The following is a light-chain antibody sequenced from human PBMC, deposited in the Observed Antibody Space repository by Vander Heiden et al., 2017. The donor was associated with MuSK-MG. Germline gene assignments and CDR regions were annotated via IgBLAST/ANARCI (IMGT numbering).Light chain of an antibody. Sequence: DIQMTQSPSSLSASVGDRVTITCRASQSISSYLNWYQQKPGKAPKLLIYAASSLQSGVPSRFSGSGSGTDFTLTISRMQPKDFATYYCQQCEGNPLTLSHGTKVEIK. CDR3: QQCEGNPLT. CDR1: QSISSY. CDR2: AAS. J-gene: IGKJ3*01. V-gene: IGKV1-39*01.